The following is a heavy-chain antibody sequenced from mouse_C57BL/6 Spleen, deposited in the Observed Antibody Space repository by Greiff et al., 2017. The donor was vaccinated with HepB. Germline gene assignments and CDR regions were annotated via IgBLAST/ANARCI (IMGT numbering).Heavy chain of an antibody. Sequence: VQLQQSGPGLVKPSQSLSLTCSVTGYSITSGYYWNWIRQFPGNKQEWMGYISYDGSNNYNPSLKNRISITRDTSKNQFFLKLNSVTTEDTATYYCAREGYYYGSSPFDYWGQGTTLTVSS. CDR1: GYSITSGYY. CDR3: AREGYYYGSSPFDY. J-gene: IGHJ2*01. D-gene: IGHD1-1*01. V-gene: IGHV3-6*01. CDR2: ISYDGSN.